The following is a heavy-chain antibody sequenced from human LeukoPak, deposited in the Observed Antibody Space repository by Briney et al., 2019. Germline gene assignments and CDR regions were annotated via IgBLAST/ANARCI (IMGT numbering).Heavy chain of an antibody. V-gene: IGHV4-59*08. Sequence: SETLSLTCTVSGGSVSSYYWSWIRQPPGKGLEWIGYIYYTGSTKYNPSLKSRVTISVDTSMTQFSLNLSSVPAADTAVYYCARHLILADYYNWFDPWGQGTLVTVSS. CDR2: IYYTGST. CDR1: GGSVSSYY. J-gene: IGHJ5*02. D-gene: IGHD3-9*01. CDR3: ARHLILADYYNWFDP.